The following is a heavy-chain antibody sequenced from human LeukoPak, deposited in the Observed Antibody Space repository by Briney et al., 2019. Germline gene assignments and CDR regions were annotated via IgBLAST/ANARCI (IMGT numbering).Heavy chain of an antibody. V-gene: IGHV4-34*01. Sequence: KASETLSLTCAVYGGSFSGYYWSWIRQPPGKGLEWIGEINHSGSTNYNPSLKSRVTISVDTSKNQFSLKLSSVTAADTAVYYCARGRGTASHWGQGTLVTVSS. CDR3: ARGRGTASH. CDR2: INHSGST. D-gene: IGHD6-13*01. J-gene: IGHJ4*02. CDR1: GGSFSGYY.